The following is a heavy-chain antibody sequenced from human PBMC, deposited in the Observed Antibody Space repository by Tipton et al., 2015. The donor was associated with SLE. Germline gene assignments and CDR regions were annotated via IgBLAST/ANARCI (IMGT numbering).Heavy chain of an antibody. CDR3: ASAGDGYKYAFDI. Sequence: TLSLTCAVYGGSFSGYYWSWIRQPPGRGLEWIGEINHSGRTNYNPSLKSRVTISVDKSKNQFSLKLSSVTAADTAVYYCASAGDGYKYAFDIWGQGTMVTVSS. V-gene: IGHV4-34*01. CDR1: GGSFSGYY. J-gene: IGHJ3*02. CDR2: INHSGRT. D-gene: IGHD5-24*01.